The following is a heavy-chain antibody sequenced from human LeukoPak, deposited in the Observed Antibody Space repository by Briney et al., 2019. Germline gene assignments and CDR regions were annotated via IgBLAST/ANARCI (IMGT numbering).Heavy chain of an antibody. Sequence: ASGTVSFTSSVYTFTDYYIHWGRQAPGQGVGWMGGLTRNSGATTFAQKFQGRVTLPRDTSISTAYMELSTLTSDDTAVYYCVSWAGGNSDVASFDYWGQGTLVTVSS. CDR2: LTRNSGAT. CDR3: VSWAGGNSDVASFDY. V-gene: IGHV1-2*02. J-gene: IGHJ4*02. D-gene: IGHD2-21*01. CDR1: VYTFTDYY.